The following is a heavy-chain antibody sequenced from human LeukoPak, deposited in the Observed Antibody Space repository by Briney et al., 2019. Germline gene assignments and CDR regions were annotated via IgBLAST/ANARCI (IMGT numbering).Heavy chain of an antibody. D-gene: IGHD3-22*01. J-gene: IGHJ3*02. V-gene: IGHV1-2*02. CDR1: GYTFTGYY. CDR2: INPNSGGT. CDR3: ARGGTMIVVVQGAFDI. Sequence: GASVKVSCKASGYTFTGYYMHWVRQAPGQGLEWMGWINPNSGGTNYAQKFQGRVTMTRDTSISTAYMELSRLRSDDTAVYYCARGGTMIVVVQGAFDIWGQGTMVTVSS.